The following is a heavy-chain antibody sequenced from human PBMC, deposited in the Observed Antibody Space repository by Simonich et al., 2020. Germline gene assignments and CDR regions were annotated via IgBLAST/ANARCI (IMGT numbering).Heavy chain of an antibody. Sequence: EVQLVESGGGLIQPGGSLRLSCAASGFTVSSNYMSWVRQAPGEGLEWVSVIYSGGSTYYADSVKGRFTISRDNSKNTLYLQINSLRAEDTAVDYCARWTATGYYFDYWGQGTLVTVSS. CDR2: IYSGGST. D-gene: IGHD1-1*01. CDR1: GFTVSSNY. J-gene: IGHJ4*02. V-gene: IGHV3-53*01. CDR3: ARWTATGYYFDY.